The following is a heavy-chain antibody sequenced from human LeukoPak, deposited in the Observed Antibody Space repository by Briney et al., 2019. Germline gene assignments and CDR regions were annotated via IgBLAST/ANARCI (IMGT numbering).Heavy chain of an antibody. Sequence: PGGSLRLSCAASGFTFSSYVMSWVRQAPGKGLEWVSTISGSGGSTYYADSVKGRFTISRDISKNTLYLKMNRLRAEDTAIYYCAKGSRDGYNYYFHHWGQGALVTVSS. CDR2: ISGSGGST. CDR3: AKGSRDGYNYYFHH. J-gene: IGHJ4*02. D-gene: IGHD5-12*01. CDR1: GFTFSSYV. V-gene: IGHV3-23*01.